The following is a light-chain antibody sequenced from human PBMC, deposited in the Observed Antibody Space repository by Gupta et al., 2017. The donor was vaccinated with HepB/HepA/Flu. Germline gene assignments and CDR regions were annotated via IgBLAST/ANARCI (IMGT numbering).Light chain of an antibody. V-gene: IGKV1-39*01. Sequence: DIQMSQSPSCLSASVGDRVTITCRASQSISSYLNWYQQKPGKAPKLLIDAASSLQSGVPSRFSGSGSGTDFTLTISSLQPEDFATYYCQQSYSAPWTFGQGTKVEIK. J-gene: IGKJ1*01. CDR2: AAS. CDR1: QSISSY. CDR3: QQSYSAPWT.